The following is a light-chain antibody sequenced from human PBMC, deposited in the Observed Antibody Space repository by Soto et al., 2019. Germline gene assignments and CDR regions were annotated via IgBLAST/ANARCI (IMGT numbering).Light chain of an antibody. CDR2: AAS. CDR1: QGISSY. Sequence: AIRMTQSPSSLSASTGDRVTISCRASQGISSYLAWYQKKPGKAPKLLIYAASTLQSGVPSRFSGSGSGTDFTLTISCLQSEDFATYYCQQYYSYPRAFGQRTKVEIK. CDR3: QQYYSYPRA. V-gene: IGKV1-8*01. J-gene: IGKJ1*01.